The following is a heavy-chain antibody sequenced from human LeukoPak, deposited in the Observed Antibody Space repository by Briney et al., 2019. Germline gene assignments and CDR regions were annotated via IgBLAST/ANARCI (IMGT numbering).Heavy chain of an antibody. CDR1: GGSFSGYY. J-gene: IGHJ4*02. Sequence: SETLSLTCAVYGGSFSGYYWSWIRQSPGKGLEWIGEINHSGSTNYNPSLKSRVTISVDTSKNQFSLKLSSVTAADTAAYYCARSYYYDSSGYFDYWGQGTLVTVSS. CDR2: INHSGST. D-gene: IGHD3-22*01. V-gene: IGHV4-34*01. CDR3: ARSYYYDSSGYFDY.